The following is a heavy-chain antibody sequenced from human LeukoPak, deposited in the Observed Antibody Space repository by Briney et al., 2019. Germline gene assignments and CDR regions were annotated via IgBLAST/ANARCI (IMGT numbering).Heavy chain of an antibody. CDR3: ARPLVGATDDAFDI. D-gene: IGHD1-26*01. J-gene: IGHJ3*02. CDR1: GFTFSSYS. Sequence: GGSLRLSCAASGFTFSSYSMNWVRQAPGKGLEWVSSISSSSSYIYYADSVKGRFTISRDNAKNSLYLQMNSLRAEDTAVYYCARPLVGATDDAFDIWGQGTMVTVSS. CDR2: ISSSSSYI. V-gene: IGHV3-21*01.